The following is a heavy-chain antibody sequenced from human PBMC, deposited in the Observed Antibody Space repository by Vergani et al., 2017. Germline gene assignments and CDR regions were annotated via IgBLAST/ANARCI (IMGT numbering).Heavy chain of an antibody. J-gene: IGHJ4*02. Sequence: EVQLQESGGGLVKPGGSLRVSCAASGFSFSTYSINWVRQAPGKGLEWVSSISGRSNYIYYAASLKGRFTISRDNSKNSVYLQMNSLRAEDTAIYYCARKKYYDSKDYYQVEPFDYWGQGTLVTVSS. V-gene: IGHV3-21*06. D-gene: IGHD3-22*01. CDR3: ARKKYYDSKDYYQVEPFDY. CDR1: GFSFSTYS. CDR2: ISGRSNYI.